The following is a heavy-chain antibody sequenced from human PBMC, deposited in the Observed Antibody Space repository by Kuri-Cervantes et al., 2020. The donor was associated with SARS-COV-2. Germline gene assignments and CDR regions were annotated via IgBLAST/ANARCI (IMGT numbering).Heavy chain of an antibody. CDR3: AGSVTGDLGDY. CDR1: GNTFTSFG. CDR2: ISAYNAYT. Sequence: ASVKVSCKASGNTFTSFGISWVRQAPGQGLEWMGWISAYNAYTDYAQKFKGRVTMTTDTTTSTAYMELRRLTSDDTAIYYCAGSVTGDLGDYWVQGTPVTVSS. J-gene: IGHJ4*02. D-gene: IGHD7-27*01. V-gene: IGHV1-18*01.